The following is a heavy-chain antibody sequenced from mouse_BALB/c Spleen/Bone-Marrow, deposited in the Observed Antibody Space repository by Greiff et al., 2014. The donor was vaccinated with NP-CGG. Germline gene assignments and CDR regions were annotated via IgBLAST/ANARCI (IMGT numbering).Heavy chain of an antibody. Sequence: EFQLQQSGAELVKPGASVKLSCTASGFNIKDTYMHWVKQRPEQGLEWIGRIDPANGNTKYDPKFQGKATITADTSSNTAYLQLSSLTSEDTAVYYCARYYYGSSYFDYWGQGTTLIVSS. CDR3: ARYYYGSSYFDY. V-gene: IGHV14-3*02. CDR2: IDPANGNT. D-gene: IGHD1-1*01. J-gene: IGHJ2*01. CDR1: GFNIKDTY.